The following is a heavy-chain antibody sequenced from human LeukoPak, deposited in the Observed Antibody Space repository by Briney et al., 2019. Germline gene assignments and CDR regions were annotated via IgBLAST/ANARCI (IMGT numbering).Heavy chain of an antibody. CDR3: AXXXXSGYSYGDFDY. Sequence: GGSLRLSCAATGFTFSSYTMNWLRQAPGKGLEWVSYISSRSSAIYYTDSVKGRFTISRDNAKNSLYLQMNSLGAEDTAVYYSAXXXXSGYSYGDFDYWGQGTLVTVSS. D-gene: IGHD5-18*01. V-gene: IGHV3-48*01. CDR2: ISSRSSAI. CDR1: GFTFSSYT. J-gene: IGHJ4*02.